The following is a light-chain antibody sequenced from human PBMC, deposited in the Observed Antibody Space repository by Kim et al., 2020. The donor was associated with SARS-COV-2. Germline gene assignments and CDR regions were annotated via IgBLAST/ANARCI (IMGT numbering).Light chain of an antibody. Sequence: GQSITISCTGTSSDVGGYNYVSWYQQHPGKATKLMIYDVSNRPSGVSNRFSGSKSGNTASLTISGLQAEDEADYYCSSYTSSSTRVFGGGTKVTVL. CDR2: DVS. CDR1: SSDVGGYNY. J-gene: IGLJ2*01. V-gene: IGLV2-14*03. CDR3: SSYTSSSTRV.